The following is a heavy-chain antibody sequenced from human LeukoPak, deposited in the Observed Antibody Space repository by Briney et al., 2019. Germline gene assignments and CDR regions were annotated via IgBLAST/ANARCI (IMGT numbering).Heavy chain of an antibody. Sequence: GGSLRLSCAASGFTFSSYWMSWVRQAPGKGLEWVANIKEDGGEKYSVDSVKGRFTISRDNAKNSLYLQMNSLRAEDTAVYYCARDPQPFRYDSSGYPDYWGQGTLVTVSS. J-gene: IGHJ4*02. D-gene: IGHD3-22*01. CDR1: GFTFSSYW. CDR2: IKEDGGEK. CDR3: ARDPQPFRYDSSGYPDY. V-gene: IGHV3-7*01.